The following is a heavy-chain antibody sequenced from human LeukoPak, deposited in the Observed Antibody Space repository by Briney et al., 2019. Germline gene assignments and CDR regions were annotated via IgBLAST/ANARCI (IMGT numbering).Heavy chain of an antibody. CDR2: IYSGGNT. CDR3: ARLRYYDY. CDR1: GFTFSSYA. Sequence: GGSLRLSCAASGFTFSSYAMSWVRQAPGKGLEWVSVIYSGGNTYYADSVKGRLTISRDSSKNTLYLQMNSLRAEDTAVYYCARLRYYDYWGQGTLVTVSS. D-gene: IGHD3-3*01. J-gene: IGHJ4*02. V-gene: IGHV3-66*04.